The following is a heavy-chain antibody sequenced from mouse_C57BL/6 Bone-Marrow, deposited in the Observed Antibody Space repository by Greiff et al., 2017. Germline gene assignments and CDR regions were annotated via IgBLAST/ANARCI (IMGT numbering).Heavy chain of an antibody. Sequence: VQLQQPGAELVKPGASVKLSCKASGYTFTSYWMHWVKQRPGQGLEWIGMIHPNSGSTNYNEKFKSKATLTVDKSSSTAYMQLSSLTSEDSAVYYCARRYYGSSWFAYWGKGTLVTVSA. V-gene: IGHV1-64*01. CDR1: GYTFTSYW. D-gene: IGHD1-1*01. CDR3: ARRYYGSSWFAY. CDR2: IHPNSGST. J-gene: IGHJ3*01.